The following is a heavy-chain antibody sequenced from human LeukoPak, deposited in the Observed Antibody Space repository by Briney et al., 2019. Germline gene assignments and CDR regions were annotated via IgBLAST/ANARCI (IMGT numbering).Heavy chain of an antibody. D-gene: IGHD3-22*01. CDR1: GFTFSGSA. Sequence: PGGSLRLSCAASGFTFSGSAMHWVRQASGRGLEWVGRIRSKANSYATAYAASVKGRFTISRDDSKNTAFLHMNSLKTEDTAVYYCLTSRVDSYDSSGHYYYYGMDVWGQGTTVTVSS. CDR2: IRSKANSYAT. CDR3: LTSRVDSYDSSGHYYYYGMDV. V-gene: IGHV3-73*01. J-gene: IGHJ6*02.